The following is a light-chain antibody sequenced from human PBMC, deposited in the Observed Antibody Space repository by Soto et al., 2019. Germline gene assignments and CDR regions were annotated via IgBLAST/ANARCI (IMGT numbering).Light chain of an antibody. Sequence: EIVLTQSPGTLSLSPGERATLSCRAGQSISSNYLAWYQQKPGQAPRLLIYGASNRATGIPDRFSGSESGTDFTLTISRLEPEDFAVYFCQQYAVSPWTFGQGTKVEIK. V-gene: IGKV3-20*01. CDR1: QSISSNY. J-gene: IGKJ1*01. CDR2: GAS. CDR3: QQYAVSPWT.